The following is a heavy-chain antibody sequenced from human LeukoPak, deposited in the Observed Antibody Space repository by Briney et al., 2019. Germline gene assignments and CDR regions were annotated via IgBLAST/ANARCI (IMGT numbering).Heavy chain of an antibody. V-gene: IGHV4-4*07. Sequence: SETLSLTCTVSGGSISSYYWSWIRQPAGKGLEWIGRIYTSGSTNYNPSLKSRATKSVDTSKNQFSLKLSSVTAADTAVYYCARVGGYYDPARFDPWGQGTLVTVSP. CDR3: ARVGGYYDPARFDP. CDR2: IYTSGST. D-gene: IGHD3-22*01. CDR1: GGSISSYY. J-gene: IGHJ5*02.